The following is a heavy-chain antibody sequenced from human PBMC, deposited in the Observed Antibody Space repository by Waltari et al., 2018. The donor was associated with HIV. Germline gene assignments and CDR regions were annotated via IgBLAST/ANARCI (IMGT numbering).Heavy chain of an antibody. D-gene: IGHD6-19*01. CDR3: AGGSDWLVNVLEL. Sequence: QVQFVQSGPEVKKPGASVKVSCRASGGSFHNNAIHWMRQAPGQGLEWLGCITVASVQTRYSQMLQGRLTFTRDTSESTIFMELKSLKPEDTAVYFCAGGSDWLVNVLELWGQGTLVTVSS. CDR1: GGSFHNNA. CDR2: ITVASVQT. J-gene: IGHJ4*02. V-gene: IGHV1-3*01.